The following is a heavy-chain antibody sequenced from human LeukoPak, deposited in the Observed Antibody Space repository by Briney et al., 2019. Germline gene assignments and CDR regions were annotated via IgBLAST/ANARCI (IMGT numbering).Heavy chain of an antibody. CDR3: ARVVGQQLVRVWFDP. CDR1: GGTFSGDA. D-gene: IGHD6-13*01. J-gene: IGHJ5*02. Sequence: SVKVSCKASGGTFSGDAISWVRQAPGQGLEWMGGIIPIFDTASYAQKFQGRVTITADESTSTAYMELSSLRSEDTAVYYCARVVGQQLVRVWFDPWGQGTLVTVSS. V-gene: IGHV1-69*13. CDR2: IIPIFDTA.